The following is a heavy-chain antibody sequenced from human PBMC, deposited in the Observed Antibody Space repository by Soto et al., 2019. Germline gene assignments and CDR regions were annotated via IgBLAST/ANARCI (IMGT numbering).Heavy chain of an antibody. J-gene: IGHJ5*02. CDR1: GGSISSGGYY. V-gene: IGHV4-31*03. CDR3: AREGPIAAAGMATWFDP. CDR2: IYYSGST. Sequence: ASETLSLTCTVSGGSISSGGYYWSWIRQHPGKGLEWIGYIYYSGSTYYNPSLKSRVTISVDTSKNQFSLKLSSVTAADTAVYYCAREGPIAAAGMATWFDPWGQGTLVTVSS. D-gene: IGHD6-13*01.